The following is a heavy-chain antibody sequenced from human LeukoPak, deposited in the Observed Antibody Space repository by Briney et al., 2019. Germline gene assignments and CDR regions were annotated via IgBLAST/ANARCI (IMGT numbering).Heavy chain of an antibody. V-gene: IGHV1-2*06. CDR2: IYPNTGGT. CDR1: GYSFTNYY. D-gene: IGHD5-18*01. CDR3: AREGDTAMVNAFDI. Sequence: GASVKVSCNTSGYSFTNYYMHWVRLAPGQGLEWMGHIYPNTGGTSYAQRFQGRVTMTSDTSVSTVYMELSSLISDDTAAYYCAREGDTAMVNAFDIWGQGTMVTVSS. J-gene: IGHJ3*02.